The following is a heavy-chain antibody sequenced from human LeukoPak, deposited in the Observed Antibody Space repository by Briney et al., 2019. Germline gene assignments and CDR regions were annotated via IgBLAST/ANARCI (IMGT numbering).Heavy chain of an antibody. D-gene: IGHD6-13*01. CDR2: IYYSGST. CDR1: GGSISSYY. Sequence: PSETLSLTCTVSGGSISSYYWSWIWLPPAQGLEWMWYIYYSGSTNYNPSLKGRVTISVDTSKNQFSLKLSSVTAADTAVYYCARVAYSSSWYTVGDYFDYWGQGTLGTVSS. V-gene: IGHV4-59*01. J-gene: IGHJ4*02. CDR3: ARVAYSSSWYTVGDYFDY.